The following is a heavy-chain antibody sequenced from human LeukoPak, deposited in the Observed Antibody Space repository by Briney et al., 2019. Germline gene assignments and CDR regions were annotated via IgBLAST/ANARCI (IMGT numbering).Heavy chain of an antibody. CDR3: ARQDYYYGMDV. J-gene: IGHJ6*02. CDR2: INHSGST. V-gene: IGHV4-34*01. Sequence: WIGEINHSGSTNYNPSLKSRVTISVDTSKNQFSLKLSSVTAADTAVYYCARQDYYYGMDVWGQGTTVTVSS.